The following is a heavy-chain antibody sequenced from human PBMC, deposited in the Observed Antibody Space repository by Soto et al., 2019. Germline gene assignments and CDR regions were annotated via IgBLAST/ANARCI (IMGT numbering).Heavy chain of an antibody. CDR3: TTRSEDYVWGNSRAYYGMDV. D-gene: IGHD3-16*02. V-gene: IGHV3-15*07. CDR1: GFTFSNAW. Sequence: GGSLRLSCAASGFTFSNAWMNWVRQAPGRGLEWVGRIKRKSDGGTIDYAAPVKGRFTISRDDSKNTLYLQMNSLKTEDTAVYYCTTRSEDYVWGNSRAYYGMDVWGQGTTVTVSS. CDR2: IKRKSDGGTI. J-gene: IGHJ6*02.